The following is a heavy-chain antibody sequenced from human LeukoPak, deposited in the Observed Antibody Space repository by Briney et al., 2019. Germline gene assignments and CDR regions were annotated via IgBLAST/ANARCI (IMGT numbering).Heavy chain of an antibody. CDR3: ARDRYYYGSGTYSHFDY. CDR1: GGSITSYY. V-gene: IGHV4-4*07. Sequence: SETLSLTCIVSGGSITSYYWSWIRQPAGKGLEWIGRIHTSESTNYNPSLKSRVTMSVDTSNNQFSLRLSSVTAADTAVYYCARDRYYYGSGTYSHFDYWGQGTPVTVSS. CDR2: IHTSEST. J-gene: IGHJ4*02. D-gene: IGHD3-10*01.